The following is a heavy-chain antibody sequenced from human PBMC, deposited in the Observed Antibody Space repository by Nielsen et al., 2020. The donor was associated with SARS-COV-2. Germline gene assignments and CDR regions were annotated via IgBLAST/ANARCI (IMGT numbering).Heavy chain of an antibody. CDR2: INHSGST. Sequence: SETLSLTCAVYGGSFSGYYWSWIRQPPGKGLEWIGEINHSGSTNYNPSLKSRVTISVDTSKNQFSLKLSSVTAADTAVYYCAREGGRTVTRTHYFDYWGQGTLVTVSS. D-gene: IGHD4-17*01. CDR1: GGSFSGYY. CDR3: AREGGRTVTRTHYFDY. J-gene: IGHJ4*02. V-gene: IGHV4-34*01.